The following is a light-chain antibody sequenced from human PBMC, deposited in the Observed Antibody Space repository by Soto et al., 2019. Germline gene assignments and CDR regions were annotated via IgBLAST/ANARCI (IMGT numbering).Light chain of an antibody. Sequence: QSVLTQPPSVSGAPGQRVTISCTGSSSNIGAGYDVHWYQQLPGTAPKLLIYGNSNRPSGVPDRFSGSKSGTSASLAITGLQAEDEADYYCPSYDSSLSGSGVFGTGTKVTVL. J-gene: IGLJ1*01. V-gene: IGLV1-40*01. CDR2: GNS. CDR3: PSYDSSLSGSGV. CDR1: SSNIGAGYD.